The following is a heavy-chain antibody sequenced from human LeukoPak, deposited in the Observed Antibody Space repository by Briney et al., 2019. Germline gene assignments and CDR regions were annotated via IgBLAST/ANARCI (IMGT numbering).Heavy chain of an antibody. CDR1: GGSISSSSYY. J-gene: IGHJ5*02. D-gene: IGHD2-21*02. CDR2: IYHSGST. V-gene: IGHV4-39*07. CDR3: ARIPLNDYSWFDP. Sequence: TSETLSLTCTVSGGSISSSSYYWGWIRQPPGKGLEWIGSIYHSGSTYYNPSLKSRVTISVDTSKNQFSLKLSSVTAADTAVYYCARIPLNDYSWFDPWGQGTLVTVSS.